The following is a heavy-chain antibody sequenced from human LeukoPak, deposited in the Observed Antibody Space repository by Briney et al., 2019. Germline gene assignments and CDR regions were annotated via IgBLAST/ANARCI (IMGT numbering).Heavy chain of an antibody. D-gene: IGHD6-19*01. J-gene: IGHJ4*02. Sequence: SQTLSLTCALSGGSVSNDSAAWNWLRQSPSRGLEWLGSTYYSSKWYKDYAVSVKSRITLNPYTSQNQFSLLLNSVTPEDTAVYYCARGWLGSGLDYWGQGTLVTVSS. CDR2: TYYSSKWYK. V-gene: IGHV6-1*01. CDR1: GGSVSNDSAA. CDR3: ARGWLGSGLDY.